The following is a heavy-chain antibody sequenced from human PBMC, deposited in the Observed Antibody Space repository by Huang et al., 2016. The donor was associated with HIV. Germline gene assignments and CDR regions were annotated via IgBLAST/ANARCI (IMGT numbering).Heavy chain of an antibody. D-gene: IGHD3-3*01. Sequence: QVQLQESGPGLVKPSQTLSLTCTVSGDSIRSGGYYWTWFRQSPAKGLEWIGYIYYSGGSDYMPSLKSRVAISVDAFKNRVALKLKSVTVADTAVYYCARAPATHSVFFYWGQGTLVTVSA. J-gene: IGHJ4*02. V-gene: IGHV4-30-4*08. CDR3: ARAPATHSVFFY. CDR1: GDSIRSGGYY. CDR2: IYYSGGS.